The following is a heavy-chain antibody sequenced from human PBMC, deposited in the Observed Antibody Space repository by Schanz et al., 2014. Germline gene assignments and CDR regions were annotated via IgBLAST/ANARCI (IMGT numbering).Heavy chain of an antibody. J-gene: IGHJ4*02. Sequence: QVQVVQSGAELKKPGASVKVSCKASGYTFSSHGIHWLRQAPGQSLEWMGWINTANGNAKYSANFHARVTITRDTSATTAYMELTILRSEDTAVYSCARDAADFYDILTEEDYWGQGTLVTVSS. D-gene: IGHD3-9*01. CDR1: GYTFSSHG. V-gene: IGHV1-3*04. CDR2: INTANGNA. CDR3: ARDAADFYDILTEEDY.